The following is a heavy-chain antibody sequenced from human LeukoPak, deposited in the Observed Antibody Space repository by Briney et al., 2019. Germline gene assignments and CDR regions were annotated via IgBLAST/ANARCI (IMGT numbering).Heavy chain of an antibody. CDR1: GGTFSSYA. J-gene: IGHJ4*02. V-gene: IGHV1-69*04. CDR3: ARASVLRYFDWFTPGGFTFGY. D-gene: IGHD3-9*01. Sequence: SVKVSCKASGGTFSSYAVSWVRQAPGQGLEWMGRIIPILGIANYAQKFQGRVTITADKSTSTAYMELSSLRSEDTAVYYCARASVLRYFDWFTPGGFTFGYWGQGTLVTVSS. CDR2: IIPILGIA.